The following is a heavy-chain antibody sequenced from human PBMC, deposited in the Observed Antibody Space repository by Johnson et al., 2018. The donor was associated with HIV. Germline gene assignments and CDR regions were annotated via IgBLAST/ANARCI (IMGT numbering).Heavy chain of an antibody. CDR1: GFTFSSYA. CDR2: ISYDGSNK. V-gene: IGHV3-30-3*01. D-gene: IGHD6-13*01. Sequence: QMQLVESGGGVVQPGRSLRLSCAASGFTFSSYAMHWVRQAPGKGLEWVAVISYDGSNKYYADSVTGRFTISRDNSKNTLYLQMNSLRAEDTAVCYCASWGVGSSWNHDAFDIWGQGTMVTVSS. J-gene: IGHJ3*02. CDR3: ASWGVGSSWNHDAFDI.